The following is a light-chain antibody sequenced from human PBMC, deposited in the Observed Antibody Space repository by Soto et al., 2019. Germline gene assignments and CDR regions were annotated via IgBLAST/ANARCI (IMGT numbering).Light chain of an antibody. J-gene: IGKJ5*01. CDR2: TAS. CDR1: QGISTW. Sequence: DIRMTQPPYSLSASVGVRVTITCRASQGISTWLAWYQQKPGKAPKLLIYTASRLQSGVPPRFSGSGSGADFTLTINSLQPEDFATYYCQHSSNFHFTFGQGTRLEV. CDR3: QHSSNFHFT. V-gene: IGKV1-12*01.